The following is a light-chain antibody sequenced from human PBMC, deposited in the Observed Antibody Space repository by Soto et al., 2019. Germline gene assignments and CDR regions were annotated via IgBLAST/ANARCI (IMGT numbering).Light chain of an antibody. CDR2: GAS. V-gene: IGKV3-15*01. Sequence: EIVMTQSPATLSVSPGERATLSCRASQSVSSNLAWYQQKPGQAPRLLIYGASTRTTDIPARFSGSGSGTEFTLTISSLQSEDFAVYYCQQYNTWPPVTFGGGTKVEIK. CDR3: QQYNTWPPVT. J-gene: IGKJ4*01. CDR1: QSVSSN.